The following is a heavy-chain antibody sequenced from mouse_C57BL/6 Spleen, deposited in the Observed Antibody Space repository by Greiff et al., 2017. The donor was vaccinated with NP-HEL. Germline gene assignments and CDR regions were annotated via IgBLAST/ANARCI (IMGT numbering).Heavy chain of an antibody. CDR2: IDPSDSYT. V-gene: IGHV1-50*01. D-gene: IGHD4-1*01. Sequence: QVQLQQPGAELVKPGASVKLSCKASGYTFTSYWMQWVKQRPGQGLEWIGEIDPSDSYTNYNQKFKGKATLTVDTSSSTAYMQLSSLTSEDSAVYYCARWDDRYYFDYWGQGTTLTVSS. CDR1: GYTFTSYW. CDR3: ARWDDRYYFDY. J-gene: IGHJ2*01.